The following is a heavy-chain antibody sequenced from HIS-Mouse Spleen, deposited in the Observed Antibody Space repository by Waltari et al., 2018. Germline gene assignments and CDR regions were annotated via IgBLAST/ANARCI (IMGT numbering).Heavy chain of an antibody. CDR2: IYYSGST. Sequence: QLQLQESGPGLVKPSETLSLTCTVSGGSISSSSSYWGWIRQPPGKGLEWIGSIYYSGSTYYNPSLKSRVTISVDTSKNQFSLKLSSVTAADTAVYYCARDSIKLGRNDAFDIWGQGTMVTVSS. V-gene: IGHV4-39*07. CDR3: ARDSIKLGRNDAFDI. CDR1: GGSISSSSSY. J-gene: IGHJ3*02. D-gene: IGHD7-27*01.